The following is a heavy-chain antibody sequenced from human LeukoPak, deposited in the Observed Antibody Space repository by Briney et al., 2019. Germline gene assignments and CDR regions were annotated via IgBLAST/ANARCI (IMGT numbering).Heavy chain of an antibody. CDR1: GFTFSSYS. CDR2: ISSSSYI. CDR3: ARALRYNWNYFDY. Sequence: GGSLRLSCAASGFTFSSYSMNWVRQAPGKGLEWVSSISSSSYIYYADSVKGRFTISRDNAKNSLYLQMNSLRAEDTAVYYCARALRYNWNYFDYWGQGTLVTVSS. J-gene: IGHJ4*02. D-gene: IGHD1-20*01. V-gene: IGHV3-21*04.